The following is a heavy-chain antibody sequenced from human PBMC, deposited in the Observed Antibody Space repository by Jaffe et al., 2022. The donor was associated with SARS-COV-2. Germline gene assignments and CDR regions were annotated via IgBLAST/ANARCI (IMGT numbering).Heavy chain of an antibody. V-gene: IGHV3-15*01. CDR3: TTELVIVVYGYFDY. CDR1: GFTFSNAW. Sequence: EVQLVESGGGLVKPGGSLRLSCAASGFTFSNAWMSWVRQAPGKGLEWVGRIKSKTDGGTTDYAAPVKGRFTISRDDSKNTLYLQMNSLKTEDTAVYYCTTELVIVVYGYFDYWGQGTLVTVSS. D-gene: IGHD3-22*01. J-gene: IGHJ4*02. CDR2: IKSKTDGGTT.